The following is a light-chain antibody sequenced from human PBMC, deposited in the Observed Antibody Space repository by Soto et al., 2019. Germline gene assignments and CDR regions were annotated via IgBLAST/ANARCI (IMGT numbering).Light chain of an antibody. CDR2: EVS. Sequence: QSVLTQPASVSGSPGQSITISCTGTSSDVGGYNFVSWYQQLPGKAPKLIISEVSNRPSGISNRFSGSKSGNTASLTISGLQTDDEADYYCSSYTSGSTLVFGGGTKVTVL. J-gene: IGLJ2*01. V-gene: IGLV2-14*01. CDR3: SSYTSGSTLV. CDR1: SSDVGGYNF.